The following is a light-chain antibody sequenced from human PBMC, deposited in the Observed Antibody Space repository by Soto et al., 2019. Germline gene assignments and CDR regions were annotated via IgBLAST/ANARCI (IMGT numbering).Light chain of an antibody. V-gene: IGKV1-9*01. J-gene: IGKJ4*01. CDR1: QGIMSF. CDR3: QQLKDSPLT. Sequence: DIQLTQSPSFLSASIGDRVTITCRASQGIMSFLAWYQQKPGRAPKLLIYAASSLQSGVPSRFSGSGTGTEFTLTISSLQPEDFATYYCQQLKDSPLTFGGGTKVEIK. CDR2: AAS.